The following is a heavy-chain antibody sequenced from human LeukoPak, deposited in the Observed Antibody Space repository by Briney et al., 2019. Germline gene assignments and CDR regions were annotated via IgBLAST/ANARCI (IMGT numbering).Heavy chain of an antibody. V-gene: IGHV3-30*02. J-gene: IGHJ4*02. CDR1: GFSFSSYG. CDR3: ATARPLAGLYRGLDY. CDR2: IRYDGANK. D-gene: IGHD6-19*01. Sequence: AGGSLRLSCAASGFSFSSYGMHWVRQAPGKGLEWVAFIRYDGANKYYADSVKGRFTISRDNSKNTLYVQMSSLRGEDTAVYYCATARPLAGLYRGLDYWGQGTLVSVSS.